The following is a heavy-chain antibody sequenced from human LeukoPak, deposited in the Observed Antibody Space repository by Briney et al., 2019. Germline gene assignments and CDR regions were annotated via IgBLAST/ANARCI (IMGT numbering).Heavy chain of an antibody. Sequence: GGSLRLSCAASGFTFSSYAMSWVRQAPGKGLEWVSGISGSGDNTYYADSVKGRFTISRDNSKNTLYVQVNSLGTEDTAAYYCAKGSYYDRSGSFYFDYWGQGTLVTVSS. V-gene: IGHV3-23*01. D-gene: IGHD3-22*01. CDR3: AKGSYYDRSGSFYFDY. J-gene: IGHJ4*02. CDR1: GFTFSSYA. CDR2: ISGSGDNT.